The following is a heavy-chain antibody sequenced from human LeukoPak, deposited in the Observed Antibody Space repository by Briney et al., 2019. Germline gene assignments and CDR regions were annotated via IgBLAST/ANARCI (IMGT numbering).Heavy chain of an antibody. Sequence: SQTLSLACTVSGGSINNGNYFWHWIRQPAGKGLQWIGRIHASGSTNYSPSLKSRVTISMYMSKNQFSLKLSSVTAADTAVYYCATDGNFDLWGRGTLVTVSS. CDR2: IHASGST. V-gene: IGHV4-61*02. CDR1: GGSINNGNYF. J-gene: IGHJ2*01. CDR3: ATDGNFDL. D-gene: IGHD1-26*01.